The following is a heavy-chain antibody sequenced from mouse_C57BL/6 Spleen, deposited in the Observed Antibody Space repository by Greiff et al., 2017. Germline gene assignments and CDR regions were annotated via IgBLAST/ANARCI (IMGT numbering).Heavy chain of an antibody. V-gene: IGHV5-16*01. D-gene: IGHD1-2*01. Sequence: EVQLVESEGGLVQPGSSMKLSYTASGFTFSDYYMAWVRQVPEKGLEWVANINYDGSSTYYLDSLKSRFIISRDNAKNILYLQMSSLKSEDTATYYCARGGTTAPWYFDVWGTGTTVTVSS. J-gene: IGHJ1*03. CDR2: INYDGSST. CDR1: GFTFSDYY. CDR3: ARGGTTAPWYFDV.